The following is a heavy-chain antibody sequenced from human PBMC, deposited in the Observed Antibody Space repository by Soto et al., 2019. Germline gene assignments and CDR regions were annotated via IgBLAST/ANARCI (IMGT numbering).Heavy chain of an antibody. CDR1: GFTFSTYS. CDR3: ARVRSYSYGQGYGMDV. J-gene: IGHJ6*02. Sequence: GGSLRLSCAASGFTFSTYSMNWVRQAPGKGLEWVSSISSSSGYIYYADSVKGRFTISRDDAKNSLSLQMNSLRAEDTAVYYCARVRSYSYGQGYGMDVWGPGTTLTVSS. V-gene: IGHV3-21*01. D-gene: IGHD5-18*01. CDR2: ISSSSGYI.